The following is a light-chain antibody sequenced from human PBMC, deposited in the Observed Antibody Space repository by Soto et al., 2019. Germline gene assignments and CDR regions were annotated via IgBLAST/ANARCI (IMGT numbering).Light chain of an antibody. CDR3: QQSYSTPYT. CDR1: QSISSY. V-gene: IGKV1-39*01. CDR2: AAS. Sequence: DIQMTQSPSSLSASVGDRVTITCRASQSISSYLNWYQQKPGIAPKLLIYAASSLQSGVPSRFRGSGSGTDFTLTISSLQPEDFATYYCQQSYSTPYTFGQGTKVYIK. J-gene: IGKJ2*01.